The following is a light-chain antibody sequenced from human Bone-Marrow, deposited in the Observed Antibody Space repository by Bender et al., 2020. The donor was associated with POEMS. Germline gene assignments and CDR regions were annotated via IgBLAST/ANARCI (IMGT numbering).Light chain of an antibody. Sequence: QSVVTQPPSLSEAPRQRVTISCSGSSSNIGNHGVNWSQQLPGEAPKLLIYYDDLLTPGVSDRFSASKSCNTASLTISGLQPEDEADYYCTSYTSSSALVVFGGGTKLTVL. J-gene: IGLJ2*01. CDR2: YDD. V-gene: IGLV1-36*01. CDR1: SSNIGNHG. CDR3: TSYTSSSALVV.